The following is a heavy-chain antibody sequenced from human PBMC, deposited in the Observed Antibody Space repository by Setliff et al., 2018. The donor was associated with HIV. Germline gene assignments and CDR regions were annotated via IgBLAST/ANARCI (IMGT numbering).Heavy chain of an antibody. CDR3: ACGAAAGTDYYYYYYMDV. CDR2: IYYSGST. V-gene: IGHV4-39*01. J-gene: IGHJ6*03. D-gene: IGHD6-13*01. Sequence: SETLSLTCTVSGGSISSSSYYWGWIRQPPGKGLEWIGSIYYSGSTYYNPSLKSRVTISVDASKNQFSLKLSSVTAADTAVYYCACGAAAGTDYYYYYYMDVWGKGTTVTVS. CDR1: GGSISSSSYY.